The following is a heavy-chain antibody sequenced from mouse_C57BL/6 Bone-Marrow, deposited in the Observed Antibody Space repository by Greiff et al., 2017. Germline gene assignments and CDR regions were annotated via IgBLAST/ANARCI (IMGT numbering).Heavy chain of an antibody. J-gene: IGHJ4*01. V-gene: IGHV5-9*01. D-gene: IGHD1-2*01. CDR2: ISGGGGNT. Sequence: EVKVVESGGGLVKPGGSLKLSCAASGFTFSSYTMSWVRQTPEKRLEWVATISGGGGNTYYPDSVKGRFTFSRDNAKNTLYLQMSSLRSEDTALYYCARQGPTAHYYAMDYWGQGTSVTVSS. CDR1: GFTFSSYT. CDR3: ARQGPTAHYYAMDY.